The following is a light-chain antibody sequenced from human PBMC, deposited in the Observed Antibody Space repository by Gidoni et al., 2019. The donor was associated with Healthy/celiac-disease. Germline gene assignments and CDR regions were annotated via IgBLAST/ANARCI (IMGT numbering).Light chain of an antibody. CDR1: QSISSR. CDR3: QKYNSYST. V-gene: IGKV1-5*03. Sequence: DIQMTQSPSTLSASVGDRVTITCRASQSISSRLAWYQQKPGKAPKLLIYKASSLESGVPSRFSGSGSGTEFTLTISSLQPDDFATYYCQKYNSYSTCGQGTKVEIK. J-gene: IGKJ1*01. CDR2: KAS.